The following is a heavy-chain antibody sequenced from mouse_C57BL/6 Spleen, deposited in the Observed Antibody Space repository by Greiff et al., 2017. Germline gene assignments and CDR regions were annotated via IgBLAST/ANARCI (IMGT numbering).Heavy chain of an antibody. D-gene: IGHD2-1*01. J-gene: IGHJ3*01. CDR1: GYTFTSYW. CDR3: AYYGNYGAWFAY. V-gene: IGHV1-59*01. Sequence: QVQLQQPGAELVMPGTSVKLSCKASGYTFTSYWMHWVKQRPGQGLEWIGVIDPSDSYTNYNQKFKGKATLTVDTSSSTAYMQLSSLTSEDSAVYYCAYYGNYGAWFAYWGQGTLVTVSA. CDR2: IDPSDSYT.